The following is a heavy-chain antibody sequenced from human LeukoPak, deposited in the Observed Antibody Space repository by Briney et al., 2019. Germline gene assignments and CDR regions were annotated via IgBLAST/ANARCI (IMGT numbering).Heavy chain of an antibody. Sequence: GGSLRLACAASGFTFDDYSMPWVRQAPGKGLEWVSVIRWDGDKTYYADSVKGRFTISRDNSKTSLFLQMNTLRTEDTALYCCAKARRRSAMIVALDYWGQGTLVTVSS. D-gene: IGHD3-22*01. CDR1: GFTFDDYS. CDR2: IRWDGDKT. V-gene: IGHV3-43*01. CDR3: AKARRRSAMIVALDY. J-gene: IGHJ4*02.